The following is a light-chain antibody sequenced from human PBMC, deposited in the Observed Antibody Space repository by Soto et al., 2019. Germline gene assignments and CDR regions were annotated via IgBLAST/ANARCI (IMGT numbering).Light chain of an antibody. CDR1: QDIGSW. Sequence: DIQMTQSPSSVSASVGDRVTITCRASQDIGSWLAWYQQKPGKAPDLLIYGGSSLQSGVPSRFYGSGSGTHFTLTISSLQPEDFATYYCQQGGSFPLTFGQGTRLEIK. J-gene: IGKJ5*01. CDR2: GGS. CDR3: QQGGSFPLT. V-gene: IGKV1-12*01.